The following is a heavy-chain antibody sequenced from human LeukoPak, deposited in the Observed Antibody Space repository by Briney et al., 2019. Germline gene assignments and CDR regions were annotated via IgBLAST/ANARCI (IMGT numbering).Heavy chain of an antibody. CDR3: ARSKAHLSTSWYGTWFDP. Sequence: SETLSLTCTVSSGSITTFYWSWIRQPPGKGLEWIGYMYYSGRTNYNPSLKSRVTISVDTSKNQFSLKLSSVTAADTAVYYCARSKAHLSTSWYGTWFDPWGQGTLVTVSS. D-gene: IGHD2-2*01. CDR1: SGSITTFY. V-gene: IGHV4-59*08. J-gene: IGHJ5*02. CDR2: MYYSGRT.